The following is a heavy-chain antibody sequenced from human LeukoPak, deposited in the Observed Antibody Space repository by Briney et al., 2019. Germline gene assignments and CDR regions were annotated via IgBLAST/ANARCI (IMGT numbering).Heavy chain of an antibody. CDR2: IYYSGST. CDR3: ARLYVGLRSYKQQLENWFDP. Sequence: PSETLSLTCTVSGGSISSSSYYWGWIRQPPGKGLEWIGSIYYSGSTYYNPSLKSRVTISVDTSKNQFSLKLSSVTAADTAVYYCARLYVGLRSYKQQLENWFDPWGQGTLVTVSS. D-gene: IGHD6-13*01. CDR1: GGSISSSSYY. V-gene: IGHV4-39*07. J-gene: IGHJ5*02.